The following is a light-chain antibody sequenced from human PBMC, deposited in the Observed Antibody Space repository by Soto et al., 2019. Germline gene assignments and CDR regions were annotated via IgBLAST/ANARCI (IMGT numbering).Light chain of an antibody. CDR1: SSDIGAYNY. CDR2: EVI. J-gene: IGLJ1*01. CDR3: SSYTSCSTTPYV. V-gene: IGLV2-14*01. Sequence: QSALTQPASVSGSPGQSITISCTGTSSDIGAYNYVSWYRQHPGQAPKLMIYEVINRPSGVSNRFSGSKSGNTASLTISELWAEDEADYYCSSYTSCSTTPYVVGTGTKLTVL.